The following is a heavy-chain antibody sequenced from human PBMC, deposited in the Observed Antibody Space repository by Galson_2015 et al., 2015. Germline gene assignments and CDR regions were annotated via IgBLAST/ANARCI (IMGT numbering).Heavy chain of an antibody. V-gene: IGHV3-53*03. J-gene: IGHJ4*02. D-gene: IGHD6-19*01. CDR2: IYSGGST. CDR1: GFIVSANY. CDR3: ARGYSSGWFGTY. Sequence: SLRLSCAASGFIVSANYMSWVRQAPGKGLEWLSDIYSGGSTYYADSVKGRLTITFANSKNTLLFLMNSLRAEETANYYCARGYSSGWFGTYWGQGTLVTVSS.